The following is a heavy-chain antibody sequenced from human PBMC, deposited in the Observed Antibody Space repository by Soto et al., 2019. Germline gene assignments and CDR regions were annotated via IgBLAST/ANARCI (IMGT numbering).Heavy chain of an antibody. J-gene: IGHJ6*02. CDR2: INPSGGST. V-gene: IGHV1-46*01. CDR1: GYTFTSYY. CDR3: ARAVGKNITIFGVVIRAHYGMDV. Sequence: ASVKVSCKASGYTFTSYYMHWVRQAPGQGLEWMGIINPSGGSTSYAQKFQGRVTMTRDTSTSTVYMELSSLRSEDTAVYYCARAVGKNITIFGVVIRAHYGMDVWGQGTTVTVSS. D-gene: IGHD3-3*01.